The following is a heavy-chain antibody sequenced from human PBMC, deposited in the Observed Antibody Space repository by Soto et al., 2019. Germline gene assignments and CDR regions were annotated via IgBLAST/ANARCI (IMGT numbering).Heavy chain of an antibody. CDR3: ARGDYYDIHDY. CDR2: INADNGNT. J-gene: IGHJ4*02. D-gene: IGHD3-22*01. V-gene: IGHV1-3*01. Sequence: QVQLVQSGAEVKKPGASVKVSCKASGYTFTSYAMHWVRQAPGQRLEWMGWINADNGNTKYSQKFQGRVTITRDTSASTAYMEVSSLRSEDTAVYYSARGDYYDIHDYWGQGTLVTVSS. CDR1: GYTFTSYA.